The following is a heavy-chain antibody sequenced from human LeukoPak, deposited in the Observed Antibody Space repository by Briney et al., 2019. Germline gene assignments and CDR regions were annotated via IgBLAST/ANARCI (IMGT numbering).Heavy chain of an antibody. CDR1: GFTFSSYS. CDR3: ARERAYYYGSGSYPY. D-gene: IGHD3-10*01. Sequence: PGGSLRLSCAASGFTFSSYSMNWVRQAPGKGLEWVSSISSSSSYIYYADSVKGRFTISRDNAKNSLYLQMNSLRAEDTAVYYCARERAYYYGSGSYPYWGQGTLVTVSS. J-gene: IGHJ4*02. V-gene: IGHV3-21*01. CDR2: ISSSSSYI.